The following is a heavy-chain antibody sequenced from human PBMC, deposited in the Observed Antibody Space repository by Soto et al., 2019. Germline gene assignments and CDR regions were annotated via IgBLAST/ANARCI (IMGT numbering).Heavy chain of an antibody. V-gene: IGHV4-31*03. J-gene: IGHJ6*03. CDR2: IYYSGST. CDR3: ARAPRDPYYYYYYMDV. CDR1: GGSISSGGYY. Sequence: SETLSLTCTVSGGSISSGGYYWSWIRQHPGKGLEWIGYIYYSGSTYYNPSLKSRVTISVDTSKNQFSLKLSSVTAADTAAYYCARAPRDPYYYYYYMDVWGKGTTVTVSS.